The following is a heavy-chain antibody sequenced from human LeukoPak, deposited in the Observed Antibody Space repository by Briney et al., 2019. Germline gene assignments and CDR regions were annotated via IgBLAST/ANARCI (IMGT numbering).Heavy chain of an antibody. V-gene: IGHV3-30*02. CDR3: VKDPPTGDGAHNDAFDI. D-gene: IGHD7-27*01. J-gene: IGHJ3*02. CDR2: IRFDGSKK. CDR1: GFAFSSYG. Sequence: GGSLRLSCAASGFAFSSYGMHWIRQAPGKGPEWVTFIRFDGSKKYYADSVKGRFTISRDSSKNTLHLQMNSLRPEDTAVYYCVKDPPTGDGAHNDAFDIWGQGTMVTVSP.